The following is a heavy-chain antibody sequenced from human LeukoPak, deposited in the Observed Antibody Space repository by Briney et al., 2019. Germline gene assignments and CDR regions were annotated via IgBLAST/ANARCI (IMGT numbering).Heavy chain of an antibody. Sequence: PGGSLRLSCAASGFTFSSYAMSWVRQAPGKGLEWVSAISGSGGSTYYADSVKGRFTISRDNTKNTLYLQMNSLRAEDTAVYYCAKDRAASPGLGTIFGVAPSEGFDYWGQGTLVTVSS. J-gene: IGHJ4*02. CDR3: AKDRAASPGLGTIFGVAPSEGFDY. V-gene: IGHV3-23*01. CDR2: ISGSGGST. CDR1: GFTFSSYA. D-gene: IGHD3-3*01.